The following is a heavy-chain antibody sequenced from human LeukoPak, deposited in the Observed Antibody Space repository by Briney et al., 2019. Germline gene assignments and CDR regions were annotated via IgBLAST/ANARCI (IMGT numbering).Heavy chain of an antibody. CDR2: IYHSGST. Sequence: SETLSLTCAVSGYSISSGYYWGWIRQPPGKGLEWIGIIYHSGSTYCNPSLKSRVTISVDTSKNQFSLKLSSVTAADTAVYYCAKTYYYDSSGYNWFDPWGQGTLVTVSS. V-gene: IGHV4-38-2*01. J-gene: IGHJ5*02. CDR3: AKTYYYDSSGYNWFDP. D-gene: IGHD3-22*01. CDR1: GYSISSGYY.